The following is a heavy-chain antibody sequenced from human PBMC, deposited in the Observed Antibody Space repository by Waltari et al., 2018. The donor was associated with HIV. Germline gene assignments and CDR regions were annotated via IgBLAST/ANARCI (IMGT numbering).Heavy chain of an antibody. Sequence: EVNLVESGGGLVRPGGSLRLSCVASGFTVTTTGLAWVRQAPGKGLEWVSSISSSSSYIYYADSVKGRFTISRDNAKNSLHLQMNSLRAGDTAVYYCARDGGSYYGSGTQGDIWGQGTMVTVSS. CDR1: GFTVTTTG. D-gene: IGHD3-10*01. V-gene: IGHV3-21*01. CDR3: ARDGGSYYGSGTQGDI. CDR2: ISSSSSYI. J-gene: IGHJ3*02.